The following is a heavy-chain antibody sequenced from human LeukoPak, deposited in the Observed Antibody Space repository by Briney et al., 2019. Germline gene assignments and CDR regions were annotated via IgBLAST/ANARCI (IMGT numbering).Heavy chain of an antibody. Sequence: ASVKVSCKASGYSFADYYMHWVRQAPGQGLEWMGWIKPNSGDTRSAQKVQGRVTMTRDTSISTADMELSSLRYDDTAVYYCATNILVRDIINWFDPWGQGTLVTVSS. J-gene: IGHJ5*02. CDR3: ATNILVRDIINWFDP. V-gene: IGHV1-2*02. CDR2: IKPNSGDT. CDR1: GYSFADYY. D-gene: IGHD3-10*01.